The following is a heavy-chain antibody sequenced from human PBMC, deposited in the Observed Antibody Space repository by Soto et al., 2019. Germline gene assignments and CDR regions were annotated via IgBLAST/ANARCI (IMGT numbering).Heavy chain of an antibody. CDR3: ARDPRGNXIQTWGLNYYYYYGMDV. CDR2: ISYDGSNK. J-gene: IGHJ6*02. CDR1: GFTFSSYA. V-gene: IGHV3-30-3*01. D-gene: IGHD3-16*01. Sequence: GGSLRLSCAASGFTFSSYAMHWVRQAPGKGLEWVAVISYDGSNKYYADSVKGRFTISRDNSKNTLYLQMNSLRAEDTAVYYCARDPRGNXIQTWGLNYYYYYGMDVWGRGTTVTVSS.